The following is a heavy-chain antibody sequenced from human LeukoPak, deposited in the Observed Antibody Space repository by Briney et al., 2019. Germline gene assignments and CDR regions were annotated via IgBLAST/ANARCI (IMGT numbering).Heavy chain of an antibody. CDR3: ARENCSSTSCWGGYFDY. CDR1: GFTFSDYY. V-gene: IGHV3-53*04. J-gene: IGHJ4*02. CDR2: IYSGGST. D-gene: IGHD2-2*01. Sequence: PGGSLRLSCAASGFTFSDYYMSWVRQAPGKGLEWVSVIYSGGSTYYADSVKGRFTISRHNSKNTLYLQMNSLRAEDTAVYYCARENCSSTSCWGGYFDYWGQGTLVTVSS.